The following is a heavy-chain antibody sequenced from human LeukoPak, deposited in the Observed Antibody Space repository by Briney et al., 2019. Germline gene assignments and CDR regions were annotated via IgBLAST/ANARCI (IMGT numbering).Heavy chain of an antibody. Sequence: GRSLRLSCAASGFTFSSYAMHWVRQAPGKGLEWVAVISYDGSNKYYAASVKGRFTISRDFSKNPVFLHMNSLRAEDTAMYYCARGDDSGYYDYFDYWGQGALVTVSS. CDR1: GFTFSSYA. D-gene: IGHD3-22*01. J-gene: IGHJ4*02. CDR3: ARGDDSGYYDYFDY. CDR2: ISYDGSNK. V-gene: IGHV3-30*14.